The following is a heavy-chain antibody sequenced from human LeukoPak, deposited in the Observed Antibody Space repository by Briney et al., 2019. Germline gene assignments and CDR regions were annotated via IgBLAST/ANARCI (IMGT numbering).Heavy chain of an antibody. CDR3: AKALRYCSSTSCQRPLDY. CDR1: GFTFSSYA. J-gene: IGHJ4*02. D-gene: IGHD2-2*01. CDR2: IRGSGGST. V-gene: IGHV3-23*01. Sequence: GGSLRLSCAASGFTFSSYAMSWVRQAPGKGLEWVSAIRGSGGSTYYADSVKGRFTISRDNSKNTLYLQMNSLRAEDTAVYYCAKALRYCSSTSCQRPLDYWGQGTLVTVSS.